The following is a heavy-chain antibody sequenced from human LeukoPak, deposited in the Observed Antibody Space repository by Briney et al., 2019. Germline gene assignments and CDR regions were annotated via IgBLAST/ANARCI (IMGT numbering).Heavy chain of an antibody. J-gene: IGHJ4*02. D-gene: IGHD2-2*01. Sequence: GGPLRLSCAASGFTFSSYSMNWVRQAPGKGLEWVSSISSSSSYIYYADSVKGRFTISRDNAKNSLYLQMNSLRAEDTAVYYCARDGQDIVVVPAADPFDYWGQGTLVTVSS. CDR1: GFTFSSYS. V-gene: IGHV3-21*01. CDR2: ISSSSSYI. CDR3: ARDGQDIVVVPAADPFDY.